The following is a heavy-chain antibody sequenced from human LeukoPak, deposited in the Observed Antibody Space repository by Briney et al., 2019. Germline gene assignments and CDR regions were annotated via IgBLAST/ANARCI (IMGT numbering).Heavy chain of an antibody. Sequence: GRSLRLSCAASGFTFSSYGMHWVRQAPGKGLEWVAVISYDGSNKYYADSVKGRFTISRDNSKNTLYLQMNSLRAEDTAVYYCARVLRIPKKGPVVTLNRALDYWGQGTLVTVSS. D-gene: IGHD4-23*01. CDR1: GFTFSSYG. V-gene: IGHV3-30*03. J-gene: IGHJ4*02. CDR2: ISYDGSNK. CDR3: ARVLRIPKKGPVVTLNRALDY.